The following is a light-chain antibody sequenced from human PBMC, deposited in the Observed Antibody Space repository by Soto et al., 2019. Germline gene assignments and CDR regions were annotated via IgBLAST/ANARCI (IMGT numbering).Light chain of an antibody. J-gene: IGLJ1*01. Sequence: QSALTQPASVSGSPGQSITLSCTGTSSDIGSYNYVSWYQQHPGQAPKLMIYDVTNRPSGVSNRSSGSKSGNTASLTISGLQAEDEADYYCSSPRSSGFYVFGTGTKLTVL. CDR1: SSDIGSYNY. CDR2: DVT. V-gene: IGLV2-14*03. CDR3: SSPRSSGFYV.